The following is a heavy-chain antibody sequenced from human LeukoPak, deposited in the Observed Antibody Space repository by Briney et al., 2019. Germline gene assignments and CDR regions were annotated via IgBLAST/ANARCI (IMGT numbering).Heavy chain of an antibody. CDR1: GFTFSSYA. CDR2: ISYDGSNK. J-gene: IGHJ4*02. V-gene: IGHV3-30-3*01. Sequence: GRSLRLSCAASGFTFSSYAMHWVRQAPGKGLEWVAVISYDGSNKYYADSVKGRFTISRDNSKNTLYLQMNSLRAEDTAVYYCARTSTSGSYYPDYWGQGTLVTVSS. D-gene: IGHD1-26*01. CDR3: ARTSTSGSYYPDY.